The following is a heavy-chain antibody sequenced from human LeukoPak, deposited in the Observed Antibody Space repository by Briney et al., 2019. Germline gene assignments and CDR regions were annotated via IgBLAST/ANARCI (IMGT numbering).Heavy chain of an antibody. V-gene: IGHV3-33*01. J-gene: IGHJ3*02. CDR3: ARDVPAYYYDSSGYTDAFDI. CDR1: GFVFINYG. CDR2: IWYDGSNK. Sequence: PGSSLRLSCAASGFVFINYGMHWVRQAPGKGLEWVAVIWYDGSNKYYADSVKGRFTISRDNSKNTLYLQMNSLRAEDTAVYYCARDVPAYYYDSSGYTDAFDIWGQGTMVTVSS. D-gene: IGHD3-22*01.